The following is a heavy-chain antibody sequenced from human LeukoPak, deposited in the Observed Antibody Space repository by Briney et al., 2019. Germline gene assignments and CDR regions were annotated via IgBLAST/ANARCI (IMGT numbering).Heavy chain of an antibody. CDR1: GFTFSSYA. J-gene: IGHJ3*02. CDR2: ISYDGSNK. V-gene: IGHV3-30*04. CDR3: ARDWGQVAGDAFDI. D-gene: IGHD3-16*01. Sequence: PGRSLRLSCAASGFTFSSYAMHWVRQAPGKGLEWVAVISYDGSNKYYADSVKGRFTISRDNSKNTLYLQMNSLRSDDTAVYYCARDWGQVAGDAFDIWGQGTMVTVSS.